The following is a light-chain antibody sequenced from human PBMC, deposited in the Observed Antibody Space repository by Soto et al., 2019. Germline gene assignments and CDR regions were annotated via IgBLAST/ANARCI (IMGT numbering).Light chain of an antibody. CDR2: AAS. V-gene: IGKV1-39*01. J-gene: IGKJ4*01. Sequence: DIQMTQSPSSLSASVGDRVTITCRASQSISSYLNWYQQKPGKAPELLIYAASSLQSGVPSRFSGSGSGTDFTLTISSLQPEDFATYDCQQSSSTSLTFGGGTKVEIK. CDR1: QSISSY. CDR3: QQSSSTSLT.